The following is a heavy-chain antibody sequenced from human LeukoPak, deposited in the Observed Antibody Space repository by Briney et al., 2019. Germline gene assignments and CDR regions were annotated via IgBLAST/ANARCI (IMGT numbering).Heavy chain of an antibody. J-gene: IGHJ3*02. CDR1: GFTFSTYS. CDR3: ARGVYAFDI. CDR2: MKEDGSEI. V-gene: IGHV3-7*04. Sequence: GGSLRLSCAASGFTFSTYSMNWVRQAPGEGLEWVAYMKEDGSEIYYVDSVKGRFTISRDNAKNSLYLQMNSLRAEDTAVYYCARGVYAFDIWGQGTMVTVSS.